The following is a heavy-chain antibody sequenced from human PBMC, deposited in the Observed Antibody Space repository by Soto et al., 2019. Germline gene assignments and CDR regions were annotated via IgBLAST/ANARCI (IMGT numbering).Heavy chain of an antibody. V-gene: IGHV4-59*01. J-gene: IGHJ5*02. CDR1: GGSISSYY. CDR3: ARGDCSSSSCYRQSGWFDP. D-gene: IGHD2-2*01. CDR2: ISYSGST. Sequence: SETLSLTCTVSGGSISSYYWSWIRQPPGKGLEWIGYISYSGSTNYNPSLRSRITISLDTSKNQFSLKLSSVTAADTAVYYCARGDCSSSSCYRQSGWFDPWGQGTPVTVSS.